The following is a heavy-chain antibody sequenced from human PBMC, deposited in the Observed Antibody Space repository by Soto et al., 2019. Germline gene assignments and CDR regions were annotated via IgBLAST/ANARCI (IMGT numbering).Heavy chain of an antibody. J-gene: IGHJ4*02. CDR3: ARQNYCGTTTCYGY. CDR1: GGSVSSSGYF. D-gene: IGHD2-2*01. CDR2: IYYSGST. V-gene: IGHV4-39*01. Sequence: QVQLQESGPGLVKPSETLSLTCTVSGGSVSSSGYFWGWIRQTPGKGLEWLGRIYYSGSTDYNPSLNSRVTISVDTSKNQFSLKLTSVTAADTAIYYCARQNYCGTTTCYGYWGQGSLVTVSS.